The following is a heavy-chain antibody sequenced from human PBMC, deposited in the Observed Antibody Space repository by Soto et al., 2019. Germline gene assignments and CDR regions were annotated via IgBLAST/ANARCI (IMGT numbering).Heavy chain of an antibody. J-gene: IGHJ6*02. CDR2: INHSGST. Sequence: SETLSLTCAVYGGSFSGYYWSWIRQPPGKGLEWIGEINHSGSTNYNPSLKSRVTISVDTSKNQFSLKLSSVAAADTAVYYCARGFRGYCSGGSCYSVVFYYYYYGMDVWGQGTTVTVSS. V-gene: IGHV4-34*01. CDR1: GGSFSGYY. CDR3: ARGFRGYCSGGSCYSVVFYYYYYGMDV. D-gene: IGHD2-15*01.